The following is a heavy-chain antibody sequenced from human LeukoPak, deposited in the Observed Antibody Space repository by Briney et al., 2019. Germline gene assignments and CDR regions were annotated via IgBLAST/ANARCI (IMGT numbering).Heavy chain of an antibody. V-gene: IGHV3-48*01. D-gene: IGHD4/OR15-4a*01. CDR3: TRLHGAYPIDF. J-gene: IGHJ4*02. CDR2: ISSSGPTI. CDR1: GFTFSSYS. Sequence: GGSLRLSCAASGFTFSSYSMNWVRQAPGKGLEWISYISSSGPTIYYADSVKGRFTISRDNAKNSVYLQMNSLRAEDTAVYYCTRLHGAYPIDFWGQGTLVTVSS.